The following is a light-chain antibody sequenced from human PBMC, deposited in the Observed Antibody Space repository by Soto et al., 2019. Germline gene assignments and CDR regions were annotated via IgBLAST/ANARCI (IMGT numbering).Light chain of an antibody. V-gene: IGKV1-17*01. CDR3: QQYNSYS. J-gene: IGKJ1*01. CDR1: RDVGSD. CDR2: AAS. Sequence: PSTLPASVGDRVIITCRASRDVGSDVSWYQQKPGQAPKLLIYAASNLYTGVPSRFSGSGSGTEFTLTLSSLQPDDLATYYCQQYNSYSFGQGTKVDIK.